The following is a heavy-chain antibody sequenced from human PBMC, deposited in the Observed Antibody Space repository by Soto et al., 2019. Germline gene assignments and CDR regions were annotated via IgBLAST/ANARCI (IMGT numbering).Heavy chain of an antibody. CDR2: IYHSGST. Sequence: SETLSLTCAVSGYSISSGYYWGWIRQPPGKGLEWIGSIYHSGSTYYNPSLKSRVTISVDTSKNQFSLKLSSVTAADTAVYYCARARPGGQDDYGDYPTRSGWFDPWGQGTLVTVSS. CDR1: GYSISSGYY. CDR3: ARARPGGQDDYGDYPTRSGWFDP. V-gene: IGHV4-38-2*01. J-gene: IGHJ5*02. D-gene: IGHD4-17*01.